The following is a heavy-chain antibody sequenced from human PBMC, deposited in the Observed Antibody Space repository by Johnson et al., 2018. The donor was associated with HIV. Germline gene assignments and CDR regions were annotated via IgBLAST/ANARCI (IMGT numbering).Heavy chain of an antibody. CDR2: ISGTGGTT. CDR1: GFTFSTYG. D-gene: IGHD5-12*01. V-gene: IGHV3-23*04. CDR3: AKGRGYDYDALDF. J-gene: IGHJ3*01. Sequence: VESGGGLVQPGGSLRMSCVASGFTFSTYGMTWVRQAPGKGLEWVSAISGTGGTTYYADSVRGRFSISRDKSKDTLYLQMSSLRAEDTAVYYCAKGRGYDYDALDFWGQGTMVTVSS.